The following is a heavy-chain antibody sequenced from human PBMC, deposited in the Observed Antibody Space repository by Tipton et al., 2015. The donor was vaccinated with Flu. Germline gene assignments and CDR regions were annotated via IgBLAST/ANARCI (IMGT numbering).Heavy chain of an antibody. J-gene: IGHJ4*02. D-gene: IGHD1-26*01. V-gene: IGHV4-4*07. CDR1: GGSISSYY. CDR3: ARGGREPLPFDY. Sequence: LRLSCTVSGGSISSYYWSWIRQPAGKGLEWIGRIYTSGSTNYNPSLKSRVTMSVDTSKNQFSLKLSSVTAADTAVYYCARGGREPLPFDYWGQGTLVTVSS. CDR2: IYTSGST.